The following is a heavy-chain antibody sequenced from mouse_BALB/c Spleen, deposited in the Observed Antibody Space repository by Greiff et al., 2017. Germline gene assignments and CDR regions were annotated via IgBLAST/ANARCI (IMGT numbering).Heavy chain of an antibody. CDR1: GYAFTSYN. CDR3: ARRGSYGNYEDYYAMDY. CDR2: IDPYNGGT. Sequence: EVKLVESGPELVKPGASVKVSCKASGYAFTSYNMYWVKQSHGKSLEWIGYIDPYNGGTSYNQKFKGKATLTVDKSSSTAYMHLNSLTSEDSAVYYCARRGSYGNYEDYYAMDYWGQGTSVTVSS. D-gene: IGHD2-1*01. J-gene: IGHJ4*01. V-gene: IGHV1S135*01.